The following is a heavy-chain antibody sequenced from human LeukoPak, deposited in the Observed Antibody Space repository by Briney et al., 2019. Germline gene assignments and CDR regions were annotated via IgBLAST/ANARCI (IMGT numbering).Heavy chain of an antibody. CDR3: ARVLGFGEPSYYFDD. Sequence: GGSLRLSCAASGFTFSSYEMIWVRQAPGKGLEWVSYISSSGSTIYYADSVKGRFTITRDNAKNSLYLQMNSLRAEDTVVYYCARVLGFGEPSYYFDDWGQGTLVTVSS. D-gene: IGHD3-10*01. V-gene: IGHV3-48*03. J-gene: IGHJ4*02. CDR1: GFTFSSYE. CDR2: ISSSGSTI.